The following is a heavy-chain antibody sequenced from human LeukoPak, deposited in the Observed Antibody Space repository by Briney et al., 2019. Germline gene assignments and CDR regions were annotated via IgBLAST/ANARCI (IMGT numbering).Heavy chain of an antibody. D-gene: IGHD3-10*01. J-gene: IGHJ5*02. Sequence: SETLSLTCAVYGGSFSGYYWSWLRQPPGKGLEWIGEINHSGSINYNPSLKSRVTISVDTSKNQFSLKLSSVTAADTAVYYCARHRGNYYGSGSYLGWFDPWGQGTLVTVSS. CDR2: INHSGSI. CDR1: GGSFSGYY. CDR3: ARHRGNYYGSGSYLGWFDP. V-gene: IGHV4-34*01.